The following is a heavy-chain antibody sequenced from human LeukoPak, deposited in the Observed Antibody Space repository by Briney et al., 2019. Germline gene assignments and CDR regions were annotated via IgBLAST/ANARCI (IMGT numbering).Heavy chain of an antibody. V-gene: IGHV3-7*01. D-gene: IGHD2-15*01. Sequence: GGSLRLSCAASGFTLSNYWMTWVRQPPGKGLEWVANINEDGSVKNYVDSVKGRFTISRDNAKNSLYLQMNGLRAEDTAVYYCARDVSPYCSDGICYDAFDIWGQGTMVTVSS. CDR3: ARDVSPYCSDGICYDAFDI. CDR2: INEDGSVK. CDR1: GFTLSNYW. J-gene: IGHJ3*02.